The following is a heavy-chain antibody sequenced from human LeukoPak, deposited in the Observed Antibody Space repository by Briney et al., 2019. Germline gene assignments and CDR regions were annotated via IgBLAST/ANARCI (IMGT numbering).Heavy chain of an antibody. D-gene: IGHD5-18*01. J-gene: IGHJ4*02. CDR2: IYYSGSI. CDR1: GDSISSSNSY. CDR3: ARSRGYSYGTTFLDY. V-gene: IGHV4-61*05. Sequence: PSETLSLTCTVSGDSISSSNSYRGWIRQPPGKGLEWIGYIYYSGSINYNPSLKSRVTISVDTSKNQFSLKLSSVTAADTAVYYCARSRGYSYGTTFLDYWGQGTLVTVSS.